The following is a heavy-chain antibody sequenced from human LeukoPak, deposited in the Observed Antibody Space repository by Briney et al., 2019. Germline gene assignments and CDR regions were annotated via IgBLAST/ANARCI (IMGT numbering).Heavy chain of an antibody. J-gene: IGHJ5*02. CDR3: ARRIPNWNHVLNLWFDP. CDR1: GGSFSGYF. CDR2: INNSGST. D-gene: IGHD1-20*01. Sequence: PSETLSLTCAVYGGSFSGYFWSWIRQPPGKGLEWIGEINNSGSTNYNSSLESRVTISLDTSKNHFSLKLSSVTAADTAVYYCARRIPNWNHVLNLWFDPWGQGTLVTVSS. V-gene: IGHV4-34*01.